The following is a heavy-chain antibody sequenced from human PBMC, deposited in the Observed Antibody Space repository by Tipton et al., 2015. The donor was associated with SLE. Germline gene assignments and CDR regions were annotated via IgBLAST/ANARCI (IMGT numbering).Heavy chain of an antibody. CDR3: ARANNGYSAFDI. J-gene: IGHJ3*02. V-gene: IGHV4-61*02. Sequence: TLSLTCTVSGGSISSGSYYRSWIRQPAGKGLEWIGRIYTSGSTNYNPSLKSRVTMSVDTSKNQFSLKLSSVTAADTAVYYCARANNGYSAFDIWGQGTMVTVSS. D-gene: IGHD3-22*01. CDR2: IYTSGST. CDR1: GGSISSGSYY.